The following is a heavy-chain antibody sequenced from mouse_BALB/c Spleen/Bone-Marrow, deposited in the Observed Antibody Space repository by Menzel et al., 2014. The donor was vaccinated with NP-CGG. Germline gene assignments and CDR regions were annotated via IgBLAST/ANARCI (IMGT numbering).Heavy chain of an antibody. Sequence: EVQRVESGPELVKPGASVKISCKASGHTFTDYNMHWVKQNHGKSLEWIGYIYPYNGNTGYNQKFKSKATLTVDNSSSTAYMELRSLTSEDSAVYYCARGVYYDYDVWFANWGQGTLVTVSA. V-gene: IGHV1S29*02. D-gene: IGHD2-4*01. CDR2: IYPYNGNT. J-gene: IGHJ3*01. CDR1: GHTFTDYN. CDR3: ARGVYYDYDVWFAN.